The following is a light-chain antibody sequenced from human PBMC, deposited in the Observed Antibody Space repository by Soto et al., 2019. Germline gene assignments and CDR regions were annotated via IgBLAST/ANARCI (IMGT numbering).Light chain of an antibody. CDR2: GAS. CDR1: QSVSSSY. Sequence: EIVLTQSPGTLSLSPGERATLSCRASQSVSSSYLAWYQQKPGQAPRLLIYGASSRATGIPDRFSGSGSGTDFTLTISRLNPEDFAVYYCQQYDTSPFTFGPGTKVDIK. J-gene: IGKJ3*01. CDR3: QQYDTSPFT. V-gene: IGKV3-20*01.